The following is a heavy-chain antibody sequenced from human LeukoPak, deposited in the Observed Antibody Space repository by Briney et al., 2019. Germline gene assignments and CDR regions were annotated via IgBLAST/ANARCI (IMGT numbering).Heavy chain of an antibody. D-gene: IGHD6-6*01. Sequence: ASVKVSCKASGYTFTSYDINWVRQATGQGLEWMGWMNPNSGNTGYAQKFQGRVTMTRNTSISTAYMELSSLRCEDTAVYYCARYAARPEDYYGMDVWGQGTTVTVSS. CDR2: MNPNSGNT. V-gene: IGHV1-8*01. CDR3: ARYAARPEDYYGMDV. J-gene: IGHJ6*02. CDR1: GYTFTSYD.